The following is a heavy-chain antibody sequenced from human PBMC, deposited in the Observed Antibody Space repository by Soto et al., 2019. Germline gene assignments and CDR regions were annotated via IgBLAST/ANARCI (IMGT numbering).Heavy chain of an antibody. Sequence: GGSLRLSCAASGXXXXXXSMNWVRXXXGKGXEWVSYISSSSSTIYYADSVKGRFTISRDNAKNSLYLQMNSLRAEDTAVYYCARDYVGAYCSSTSCYSDYYYGMDVWGQGTTVTVSS. D-gene: IGHD2-2*01. J-gene: IGHJ6*02. V-gene: IGHV3-48*01. CDR3: ARDYVGAYCSSTSCYSDYYYGMDV. CDR1: GXXXXXXS. CDR2: ISSSSSTI.